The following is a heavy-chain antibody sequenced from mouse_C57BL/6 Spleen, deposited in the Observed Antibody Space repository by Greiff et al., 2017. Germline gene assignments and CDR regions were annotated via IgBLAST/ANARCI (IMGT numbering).Heavy chain of an antibody. CDR3: AGHDGCSYYAMDY. CDR1: GYTFTDHT. D-gene: IGHD2-3*01. Sequence: QVQLKESDAELVKPGASVKISCKVSGYTFTDHTIHWMKQRPEQGLEWIGYIYPRDGSTKYNEKFKGKATLTADKSSSTAYMQLSSLTSEDSAVYCCAGHDGCSYYAMDYWGQGASVTVSS. V-gene: IGHV1-78*01. CDR2: IYPRDGST. J-gene: IGHJ4*01.